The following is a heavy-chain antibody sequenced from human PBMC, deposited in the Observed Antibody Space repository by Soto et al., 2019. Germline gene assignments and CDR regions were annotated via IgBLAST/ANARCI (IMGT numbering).Heavy chain of an antibody. V-gene: IGHV4-59*01. CDR1: GDSISTSYY. D-gene: IGHD3-22*01. Sequence: SETLALTCTVSGDSISTSYYWNWIRQSPGKELEWIGYVSFSGRTSYNPSLKSRVTISVDTSKNQLSLKLSSVTAADTAVYYCARSREMYYYDSSGYYAHWGQGTLVTVSS. CDR2: VSFSGRT. J-gene: IGHJ4*02. CDR3: ARSREMYYYDSSGYYAH.